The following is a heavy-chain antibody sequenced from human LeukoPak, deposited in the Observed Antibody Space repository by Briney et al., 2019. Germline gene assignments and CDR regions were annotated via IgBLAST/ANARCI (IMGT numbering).Heavy chain of an antibody. CDR2: ISSSDDTT. J-gene: IGHJ4*02. Sequence: GGSLRLSCAASGFTFTNFGMSWVRQAPGKELEWVSRISSSDDTTNYADSVKGRFTISRDNSKNSVYLQMNSLRAEDTAVYYCARGRNYGSGSYVFDYWGQGTLVTVSS. D-gene: IGHD3-10*01. V-gene: IGHV3-23*01. CDR1: GFTFTNFG. CDR3: ARGRNYGSGSYVFDY.